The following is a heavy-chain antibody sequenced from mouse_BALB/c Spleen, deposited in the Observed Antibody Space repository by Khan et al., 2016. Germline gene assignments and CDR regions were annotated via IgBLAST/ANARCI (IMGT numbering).Heavy chain of an antibody. D-gene: IGHD2-2*01. Sequence: EVKLLESGGGLVPPGGSLTLSCAASGFAFSRYWMSWVRQAPGKGLEWIGEINRDSSTINYTPSLKDNFIIPSDNAKKTLYRQMRKVSTEDTSLNYCARQGDYGYEVYWRQGTTLT. CDR3: ARQGDYGYEVY. CDR1: GFAFSRYW. J-gene: IGHJ2*01. V-gene: IGHV4-1*02. CDR2: INRDSSTI.